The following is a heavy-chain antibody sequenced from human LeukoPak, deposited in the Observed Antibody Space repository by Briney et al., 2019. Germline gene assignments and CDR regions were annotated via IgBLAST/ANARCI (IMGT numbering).Heavy chain of an antibody. CDR1: GYTFTGYY. Sequence: ASVKVSCKASGYTFTGYYMHWVRQAPGQGLEWMGWINPNSGGTNYAQKLQGRVTMTRDTSISTAYMELSSLRSEDTAVYYCARGTPDIVVVPAAMANDAFDIWGQGTMVTVSS. J-gene: IGHJ3*02. CDR3: ARGTPDIVVVPAAMANDAFDI. V-gene: IGHV1-2*02. CDR2: INPNSGGT. D-gene: IGHD2-2*01.